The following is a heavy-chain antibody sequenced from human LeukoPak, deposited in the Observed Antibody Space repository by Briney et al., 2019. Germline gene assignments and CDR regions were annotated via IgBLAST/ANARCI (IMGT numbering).Heavy chain of an antibody. J-gene: IGHJ4*02. CDR3: ARIPTRDYGDYSLG. CDR2: INPNSGGT. CDR1: GYTFTGYY. Sequence: PSVKVSCKASGYTFTGYYMHWVRQAPGQGLEWMGWINPNSGGTNYAQKFQGRVTMARDTSISTAYMELSRLRSDDTAVYYCARIPTRDYGDYSLGWGQGTLVTVSS. V-gene: IGHV1-2*02. D-gene: IGHD4-17*01.